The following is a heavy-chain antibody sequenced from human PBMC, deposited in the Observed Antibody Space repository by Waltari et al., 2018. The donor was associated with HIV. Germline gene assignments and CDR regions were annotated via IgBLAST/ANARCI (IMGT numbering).Heavy chain of an antibody. J-gene: IGHJ4*02. D-gene: IGHD2-15*01. Sequence: QLQLQESGPGLVKPSETLSPTCTVPGGSISSSSYSRGWHRQRHGKGLEWIGSIYYSGSTYYNPSLKSRVTISVDTSKNQFSLKLSSVTAADTAVYYCARAVQGYCSGGSCENYFDYWGQGTLVTVSS. CDR1: GGSISSSSYS. CDR3: ARAVQGYCSGGSCENYFDY. CDR2: IYYSGST. V-gene: IGHV4-39*01.